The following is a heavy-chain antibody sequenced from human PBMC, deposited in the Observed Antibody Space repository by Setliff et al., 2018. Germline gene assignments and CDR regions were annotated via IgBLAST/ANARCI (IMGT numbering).Heavy chain of an antibody. J-gene: IGHJ6*03. CDR2: IFYSGDT. D-gene: IGHD3-3*01. CDR1: GGSVTSHY. V-gene: IGHV4-59*02. CDR3: ARMSGFLYMDV. Sequence: SETLSLTCAVSGGSVTSHYWSWIRQPPGKGLEWIGFIFYSGDTNSNPSLKSRVTMSVDTSKNQFSLKPNSVTAADTATYYCARMSGFLYMDVWGKGTPVT.